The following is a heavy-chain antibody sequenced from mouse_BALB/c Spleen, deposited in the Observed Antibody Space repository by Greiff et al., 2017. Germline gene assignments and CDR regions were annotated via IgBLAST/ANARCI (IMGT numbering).Heavy chain of an antibody. CDR3: ARDSSGPYAMDY. V-gene: IGHV2-9*02. Sequence: VQLVESGPGLVAPSQSLSITCTVSGFSLTSYGVHWVRQPPGKGLEWLGVIWAGGSTNYNSALMSRLSISKDNSKSQVFLKMNSLQTNDTAMYYCARDSSGPYAMDYWGQGTSVTVSS. CDR1: GFSLTSYG. D-gene: IGHD3-1*01. CDR2: IWAGGST. J-gene: IGHJ4*01.